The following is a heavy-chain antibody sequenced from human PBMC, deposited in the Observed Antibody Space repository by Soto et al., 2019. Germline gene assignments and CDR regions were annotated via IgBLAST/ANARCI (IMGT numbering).Heavy chain of an antibody. D-gene: IGHD3-9*01. J-gene: IGHJ4*02. Sequence: SVKVSCKASGGTFSSYAISWVRQAPGQGLEWMGGIIPIFGTANYAQKFQGRVTITADESTSTAYMELSSLRSEDTAVYYCAREYYDILTGYTKFDYWGQGTLVTVSS. CDR3: AREYYDILTGYTKFDY. CDR2: IIPIFGTA. V-gene: IGHV1-69*13. CDR1: GGTFSSYA.